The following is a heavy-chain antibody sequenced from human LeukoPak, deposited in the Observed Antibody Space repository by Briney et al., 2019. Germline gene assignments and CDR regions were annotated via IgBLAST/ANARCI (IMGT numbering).Heavy chain of an antibody. V-gene: IGHV4-30-4*01. CDR2: IYYSGST. CDR1: GGSISSGDYY. Sequence: SETLSLTCTVSGGSISSGDYYWSWIRQPPGKGLEWIGYIYYSGSTYYNPSLKSRVTISVDTSKNQLSLKLSSVTAADTAVYYCARHGATGGFDYWGQGTLVTVSS. D-gene: IGHD3-10*01. J-gene: IGHJ4*02. CDR3: ARHGATGGFDY.